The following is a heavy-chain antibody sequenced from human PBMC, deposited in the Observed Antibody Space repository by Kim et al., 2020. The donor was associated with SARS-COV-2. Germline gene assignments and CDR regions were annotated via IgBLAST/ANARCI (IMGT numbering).Heavy chain of an antibody. CDR3: AGPGAIVQLEREHYYYMDV. Sequence: SETLSLTCTVSGGSISSYYWSWIRQPPGKGLEWIGYIYYSGSTNYNPSLKSRVTISVDTSKNQFSLKLSSVTAADTAVYYCAGPGAIVQLEREHYYYMDVWGKGTTVTVSS. CDR1: GGSISSYY. D-gene: IGHD1-1*01. V-gene: IGHV4-59*08. J-gene: IGHJ6*03. CDR2: IYYSGST.